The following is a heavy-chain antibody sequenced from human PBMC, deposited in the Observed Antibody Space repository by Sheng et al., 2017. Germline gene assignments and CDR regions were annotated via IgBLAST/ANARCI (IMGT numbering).Heavy chain of an antibody. Sequence: QVQLQESGPGLVKPSETLSLTCTVSTGSISSYYWSWIRQPAGKGLEWIGHIYTSGITNYNPSLKSRVTMSVDTSKNQFSLNLTSVTAADTAVYYCARSPCSSPNCARRGAFDLWGQGDNGQRLF. D-gene: IGHD2-2*01. CDR1: TGSISSYY. CDR2: IYTSGIT. V-gene: IGHV4-4*07. CDR3: ARSPCSSPNCARRGAFDL. J-gene: IGHJ3*01.